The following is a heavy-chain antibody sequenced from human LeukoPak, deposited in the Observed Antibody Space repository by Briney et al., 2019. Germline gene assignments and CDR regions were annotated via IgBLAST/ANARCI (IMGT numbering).Heavy chain of an antibody. CDR3: ARDVFGTTGTTFDY. CDR2: ISSSSSYI. CDR1: GFTFSSYS. D-gene: IGHD1-1*01. V-gene: IGHV3-21*01. Sequence: GGSLRLSCAASGFTFSSYSMNWVRQAPGKGLEWVSSISSSSSYIYYADSVKGRFTISRDNAKDSLYLQMNSLRAEDTAVYYCARDVFGTTGTTFDYWGQGTLVTVSS. J-gene: IGHJ4*02.